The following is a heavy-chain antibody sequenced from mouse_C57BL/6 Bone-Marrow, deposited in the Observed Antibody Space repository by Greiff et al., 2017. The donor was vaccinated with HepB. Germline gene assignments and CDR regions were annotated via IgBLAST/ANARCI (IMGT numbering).Heavy chain of an antibody. CDR2: IYPRSGNT. CDR1: GYTFTSYG. CDR3: AIYDGYYHTLL. V-gene: IGHV1-81*01. Sequence: ESGAELARPGASVKLSCKASGYTFTSYGISWVKQRTGQGLEWIGEIYPRSGNTYYNEKFKGKATLTADKSSSTAYMELRSLTSEDSAVYFCAIYDGYYHTLLWGQGTTLTVSS. J-gene: IGHJ2*01. D-gene: IGHD2-3*01.